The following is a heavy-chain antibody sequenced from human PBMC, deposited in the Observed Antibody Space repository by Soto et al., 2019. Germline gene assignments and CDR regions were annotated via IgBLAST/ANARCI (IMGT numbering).Heavy chain of an antibody. CDR3: AKVGIAAFPYCYYGMGV. J-gene: IGHJ6*02. Sequence: QVQLVQSGAEVKKPGSSVKVSCKASGGTFSSHAISWVRQSPGQGLEWMGGIIPIFGTANYAQKFQGRVTITADESTSTAYMELSSLGSEDTAVYYCAKVGIAAFPYCYYGMGVWGQGSTVTVSS. CDR2: IIPIFGTA. D-gene: IGHD6-13*01. CDR1: GGTFSSHA. V-gene: IGHV1-69*01.